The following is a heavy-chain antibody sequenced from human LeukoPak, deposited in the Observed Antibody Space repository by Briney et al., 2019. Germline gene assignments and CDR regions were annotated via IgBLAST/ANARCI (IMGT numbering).Heavy chain of an antibody. J-gene: IGHJ4*02. D-gene: IGHD2-15*01. V-gene: IGHV3-33*01. Sequence: GGSLRLSCAASGXTFSSYGVHWVRQAPGKGLEWVAVIWYDGSNKYYADSVKGRFTISRDNSKNTLYLQMNSLRAEDTAVYYCARVDYCSGGSCYGAHYYFDYWGQGTLVTVSS. CDR3: ARVDYCSGGSCYGAHYYFDY. CDR2: IWYDGSNK. CDR1: GXTFSSYG.